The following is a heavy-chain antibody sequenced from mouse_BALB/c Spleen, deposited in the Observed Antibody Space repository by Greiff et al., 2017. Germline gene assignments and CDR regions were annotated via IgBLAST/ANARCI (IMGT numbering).Heavy chain of an antibody. D-gene: IGHD1-2*01. V-gene: IGHV1-69*02. Sequence: QVQLQQPGAELVRPGASVKLSCKASGYTFTSYWINWVKQRPGQGLEWIGNIYPSDSYTNYNQKFKDKATLTVDKSSSTAYMQLSSPTSEDSAVYYCTREGILRTTALPYAMDYWGQGTSVTVSS. CDR1: GYTFTSYW. J-gene: IGHJ4*01. CDR3: TREGILRTTALPYAMDY. CDR2: IYPSDSYT.